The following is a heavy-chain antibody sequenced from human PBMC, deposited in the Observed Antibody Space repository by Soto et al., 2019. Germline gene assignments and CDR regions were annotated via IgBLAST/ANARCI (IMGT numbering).Heavy chain of an antibody. Sequence: PGGSLRLSCAASGFTFSSYGMHWVRQAPGKGLEWVAVIWYDGSNKYYADSVKGRFTISRDNSKNTLYLQMNSLRAEDTAVYYCARAWSPGSKRSWEYWGQGTLVT. CDR1: GFTFSSYG. V-gene: IGHV3-33*01. CDR3: ARAWSPGSKRSWEY. J-gene: IGHJ4*02. D-gene: IGHD1-26*01. CDR2: IWYDGSNK.